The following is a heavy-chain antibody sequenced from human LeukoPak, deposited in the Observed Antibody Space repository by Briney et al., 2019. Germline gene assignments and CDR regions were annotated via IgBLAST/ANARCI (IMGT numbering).Heavy chain of an antibody. CDR1: GGSISSSSYY. V-gene: IGHV4-39*07. Sequence: SETLSLTCTVSGGSISSSSYYWGWIRQPPGKRLEWIGSMYYSGSPYYNPSLKSRVTMSIDTSKNQFSLKLSSVTAADTAVYYCATWYSSGSYKWFDPWGQGTLVTVSS. CDR3: ATWYSSGSYKWFDP. D-gene: IGHD6-19*01. J-gene: IGHJ5*02. CDR2: MYYSGSP.